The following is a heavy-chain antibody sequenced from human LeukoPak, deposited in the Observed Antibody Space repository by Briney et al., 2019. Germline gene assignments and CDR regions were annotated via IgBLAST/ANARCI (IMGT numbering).Heavy chain of an antibody. Sequence: SVKVSCKASGYTFTGYYMHWVRQAPGQGLEWMGWINPNSGGTNYAQKFQGRVTMTRDTSISTAYMELSRLRSDDTAVYYCARGHSSSWYSAYYYYYGMDVWGQGTTVTVSS. CDR2: INPNSGGT. CDR3: ARGHSSSWYSAYYYYYGMDV. V-gene: IGHV1-2*02. D-gene: IGHD6-13*01. J-gene: IGHJ6*02. CDR1: GYTFTGYY.